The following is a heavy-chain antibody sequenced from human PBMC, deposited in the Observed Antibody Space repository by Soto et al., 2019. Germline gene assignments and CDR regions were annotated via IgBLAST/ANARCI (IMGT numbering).Heavy chain of an antibody. Sequence: EVQLVESGGGLVKPGGSLRLSCAASGFTFSSYSMNWVRQAPGKGLEWVSSISSSSSYIYYADSVKGRFTISRDNAKNSLYLQMNSLRAEDTAVYYCARDKGAGPIGREQWLVPFDYWGQGTLVTVSS. D-gene: IGHD6-19*01. CDR1: GFTFSSYS. V-gene: IGHV3-21*01. J-gene: IGHJ4*02. CDR3: ARDKGAGPIGREQWLVPFDY. CDR2: ISSSSSYI.